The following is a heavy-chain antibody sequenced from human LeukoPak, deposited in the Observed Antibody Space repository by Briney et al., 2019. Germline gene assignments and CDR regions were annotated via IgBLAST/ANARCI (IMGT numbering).Heavy chain of an antibody. V-gene: IGHV3-30-3*02. D-gene: IGHD3-16*01. J-gene: IGHJ4*02. CDR2: ISYDGSNK. CDR1: GFTFSSYA. CDR3: AKSLAPAGGFDY. Sequence: GGSLRLSCAASGFTFSSYAMHWVRQAPGKGLEWVAVISYDGSNKYYADSVKGRFTISRDNSKNTLYLQMNSLRAEDTAVYYCAKSLAPAGGFDYWGQGTLVTVSS.